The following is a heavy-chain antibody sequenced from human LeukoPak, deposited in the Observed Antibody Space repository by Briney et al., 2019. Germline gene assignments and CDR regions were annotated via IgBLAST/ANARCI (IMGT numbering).Heavy chain of an antibody. V-gene: IGHV4-4*07. CDR3: ARETRDSSGYRAHFDY. CDR2: IYTSGST. J-gene: IGHJ4*02. Sequence: PSETLSLTCAVSGGSISSYYWSWIRQPAGKGLEWIGRIYTSGSTNYNPSLKSRVTMSVDTSKNQFSLKLSSVTAADTAVYYCARETRDSSGYRAHFDYWGQGTLVTVSS. D-gene: IGHD3-22*01. CDR1: GGSISSYY.